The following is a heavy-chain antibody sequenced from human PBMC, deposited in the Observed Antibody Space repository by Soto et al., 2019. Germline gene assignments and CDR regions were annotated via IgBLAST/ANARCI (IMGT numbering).Heavy chain of an antibody. D-gene: IGHD3-22*01. CDR1: GFTFRSYS. CDR3: ARDRSYYDSSGYGPFGY. V-gene: IGHV3-48*02. CDR2: ISSSSSTI. Sequence: GGSLRLSCAASGFTFRSYSMNWVRQAPGKGLEWVSYISSSSSTIYYADSVKGRFTISRDNAKNSLYLQMNSLRDEDTAVYYCARDRSYYDSSGYGPFGYWGQGTLVTVSS. J-gene: IGHJ4*02.